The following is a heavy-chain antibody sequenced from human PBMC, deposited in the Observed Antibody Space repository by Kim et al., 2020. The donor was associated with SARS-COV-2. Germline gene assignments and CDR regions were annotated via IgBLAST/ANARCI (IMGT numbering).Heavy chain of an antibody. J-gene: IGHJ4*02. CDR2: YI. CDR3: ATGLGWEPDY. V-gene: IGHV3-21*01. Sequence: YINYADSLKGRFTISRDNTKYSLSLQMDSLRAEDTAVYYCATGLGWEPDYWGQGTLVTVSS. D-gene: IGHD1-26*01.